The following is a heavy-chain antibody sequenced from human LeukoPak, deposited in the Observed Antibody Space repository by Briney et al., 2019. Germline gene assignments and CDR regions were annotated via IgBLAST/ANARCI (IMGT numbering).Heavy chain of an antibody. D-gene: IGHD3-3*01. CDR1: GYTFTSYD. V-gene: IGHV1-8*03. Sequence: ASVKVSCKASGYTFTSYDINWVRQATGQGLEWMGWMNPSSVNTGYAQKFQGRVTITRNTSISTAYMELSSLRSEDTAVYYCARGHSYDFWSGFGEDAFDIWGQGTMVTVSS. CDR3: ARGHSYDFWSGFGEDAFDI. CDR2: MNPSSVNT. J-gene: IGHJ3*02.